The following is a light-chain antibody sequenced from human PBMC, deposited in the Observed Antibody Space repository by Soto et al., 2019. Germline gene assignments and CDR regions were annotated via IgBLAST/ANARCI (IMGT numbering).Light chain of an antibody. CDR1: QSVSSY. J-gene: IGKJ4*01. CDR3: QQRSNWST. V-gene: IGKV3-11*01. CDR2: DAS. Sequence: IVLTQSPATLPLSPGERATLSCRASQSVSSYLAWYQQKPGQAPRLLIYDASNRATGIPARFSGSGSGTDFTLTISSLEPEDFAVYYCQQRSNWSTFGGGTKVEIK.